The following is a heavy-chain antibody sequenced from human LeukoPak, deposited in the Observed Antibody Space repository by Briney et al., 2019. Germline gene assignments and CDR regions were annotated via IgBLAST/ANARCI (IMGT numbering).Heavy chain of an antibody. J-gene: IGHJ5*02. V-gene: IGHV1-69*06. Sequence: ASVKVSGKASGGTFSSYAISWVRQAPGQGLEWMGGNIPICGTANYAQKFQGRVTITADKSTSTAYMELSSLRSEDTAVYYCARDVRHRYCSSTSCYRGWFDPWGQGTLVTVSS. CDR2: NIPICGTA. CDR3: ARDVRHRYCSSTSCYRGWFDP. D-gene: IGHD2-2*01. CDR1: GGTFSSYA.